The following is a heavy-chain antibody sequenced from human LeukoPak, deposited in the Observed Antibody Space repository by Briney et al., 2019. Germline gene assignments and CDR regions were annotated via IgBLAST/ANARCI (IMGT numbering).Heavy chain of an antibody. CDR3: AKLYTGYSSNYPDY. J-gene: IGHJ4*02. D-gene: IGHD6-13*01. Sequence: GGSLRLSCGASGFTFSTYGMHRVRQAPGKGLEWVAFIRYDGSIKYYADSVKGRFTISRDNSKNTLYLQMDSLRTEDTAVYYCAKLYTGYSSNYPDYWGQGTLVTVSS. CDR1: GFTFSTYG. CDR2: IRYDGSIK. V-gene: IGHV3-30*02.